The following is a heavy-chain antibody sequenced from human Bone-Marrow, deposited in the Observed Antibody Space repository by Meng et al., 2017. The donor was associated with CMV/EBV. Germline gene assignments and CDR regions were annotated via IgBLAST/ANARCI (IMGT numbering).Heavy chain of an antibody. J-gene: IGHJ4*02. CDR3: AKWLPWRKYSSSSAPISY. V-gene: IGHV3-23*01. D-gene: IGHD6-6*01. CDR1: ESTFRRSA. CDR2: ISGSGVGT. Sequence: GESLKISCVASESTFRRSAMTWVRQGPGKGLEWVSGISGSGVGTYYADSVKGQFTISRDNSKNTLYLQMNSLRAEDTAVYYCAKWLPWRKYSSSSAPISYWGQGTRVTGSS.